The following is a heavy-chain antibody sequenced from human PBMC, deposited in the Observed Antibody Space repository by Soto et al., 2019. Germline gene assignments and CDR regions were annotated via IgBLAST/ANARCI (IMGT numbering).Heavy chain of an antibody. CDR3: FAVVNGRYYYGMDV. D-gene: IGHD3-16*01. CDR1: DDFITNSNYY. Sequence: HLQLQESGPGLVKPSATLSLTCTVSDDFITNSNYYWGWIRQSPGKGLEWIGTIYNSGGTFYSPSLESRVTIAVDKSKIQFSLRLTSVTAADTARYYGFAVVNGRYYYGMDVGGPVTTGSVSS. J-gene: IGHJ6*02. V-gene: IGHV4-39*01. CDR2: IYNSGGT.